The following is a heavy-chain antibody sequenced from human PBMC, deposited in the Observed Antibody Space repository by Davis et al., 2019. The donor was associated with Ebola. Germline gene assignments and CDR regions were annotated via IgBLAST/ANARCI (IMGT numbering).Heavy chain of an antibody. V-gene: IGHV1-3*01. Sequence: ASVKVSCKASGYTFTSYAMHWVRQAPGQRLEWMGWINAGNGNTKYSQKFQGRVTITRDTSASTAYMELSSLRSEDTAVYYCARVLTIFGVVPWGYWGQGTLVTVSS. CDR1: GYTFTSYA. CDR2: INAGNGNT. D-gene: IGHD3-3*01. J-gene: IGHJ4*02. CDR3: ARVLTIFGVVPWGY.